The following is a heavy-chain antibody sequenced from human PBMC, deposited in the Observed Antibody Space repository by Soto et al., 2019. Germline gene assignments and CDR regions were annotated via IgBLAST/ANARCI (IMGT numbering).Heavy chain of an antibody. CDR2: IYYSGST. Sequence: QVQLQESGPGLVKPSETLSLTCTVSGGSISSYYWSWIRQPPGKGLEWIGYIYYSGSTNYNPSLKSRVTISVDTSKNQFSLKLSSVTAADTAVYYCATVGSPGDYYYYYMDVWGKGTTVTVSS. CDR1: GGSISSYY. CDR3: ATVGSPGDYYYYYMDV. V-gene: IGHV4-59*08. J-gene: IGHJ6*03. D-gene: IGHD7-27*01.